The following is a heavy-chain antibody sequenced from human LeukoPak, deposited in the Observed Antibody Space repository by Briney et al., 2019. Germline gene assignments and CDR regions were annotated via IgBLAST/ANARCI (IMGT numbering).Heavy chain of an antibody. D-gene: IGHD4-17*01. V-gene: IGHV4-39*01. CDR3: ARTPLYGDED. J-gene: IGHJ4*02. Sequence: SETLSLTCSVSGGSISSTRYYWGWIRQPPGKGLEWVGSIYYSGSTYYNPSLKSRVTISVDTSNNQFSLKLRSVTAADTAVYYCARTPLYGDEDWGQGTLVTVSS. CDR1: GGSISSTRYY. CDR2: IYYSGST.